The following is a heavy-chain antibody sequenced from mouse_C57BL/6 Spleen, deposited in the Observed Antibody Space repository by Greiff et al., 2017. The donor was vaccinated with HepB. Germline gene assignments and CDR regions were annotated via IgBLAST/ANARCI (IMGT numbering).Heavy chain of an antibody. CDR1: GFTFSDYG. Sequence: EVKLVESGGGLVKPGGSLKLSCAASGFTFSDYGMHWVRQAPEQGLEWVAYISSGSSTIYYADTVKGRFTISRDNAKNTLFLQMTSLRSEDTAMYYCARIYYGKGAMGYWGQGTSVTVSS. D-gene: IGHD2-1*01. CDR2: ISSGSSTI. V-gene: IGHV5-17*01. CDR3: ARIYYGKGAMGY. J-gene: IGHJ4*01.